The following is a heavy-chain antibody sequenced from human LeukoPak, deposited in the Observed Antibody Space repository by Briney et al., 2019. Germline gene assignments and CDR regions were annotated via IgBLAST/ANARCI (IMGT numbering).Heavy chain of an antibody. J-gene: IGHJ4*02. D-gene: IGHD6-19*01. CDR1: GFTFSTYW. CDR3: ARVRYSSGKFDDY. CDR2: INSDGSST. V-gene: IGHV3-74*01. Sequence: PGGSLRLSCAASGFTFSTYWMHWVRQAPGKGLVWVSRINSDGSSTTYADSVKGRFTISRDNAKNTLYLQMNSLRAEDTAVYYCARVRYSSGKFDDYWGQGTLVTVSS.